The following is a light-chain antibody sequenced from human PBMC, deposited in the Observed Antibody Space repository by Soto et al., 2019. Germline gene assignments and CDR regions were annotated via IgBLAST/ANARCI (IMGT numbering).Light chain of an antibody. J-gene: IGLJ1*01. CDR1: SSDVGGYNY. Sequence: QSVLTQPRSVSGSPGQSITISCSGTSSDVGGYNYVSWYQQHPGKAPQLIIYDVTKRPSGVPDRFSGSKSGNTASLTISGLQAEDEADYYCCSYAGRYTPYVFATGTKVTVL. V-gene: IGLV2-11*01. CDR3: CSYAGRYTPYV. CDR2: DVT.